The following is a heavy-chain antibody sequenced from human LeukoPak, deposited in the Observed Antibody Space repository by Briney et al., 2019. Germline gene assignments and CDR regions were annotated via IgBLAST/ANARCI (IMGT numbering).Heavy chain of an antibody. CDR1: GFTFSSYS. J-gene: IGHJ6*02. CDR2: ISSSSSYI. CDR3: AKDGTDDDYALNYYYGMDV. V-gene: IGHV3-21*04. Sequence: GGSLRLSCAASGFTFSSYSMNWVRQAPGKGLEWVSSISSSSSYIYYADSVKGRFTISRDNAKNSLYLQMNGLRAEDTAVYYCAKDGTDDDYALNYYYGMDVWGQGTTVTVSS. D-gene: IGHD4-17*01.